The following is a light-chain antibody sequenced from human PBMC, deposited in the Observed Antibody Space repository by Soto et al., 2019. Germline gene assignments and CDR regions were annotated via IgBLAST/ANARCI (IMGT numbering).Light chain of an antibody. CDR1: QSVRGSS. CDR2: GAS. J-gene: IGKJ2*01. CDR3: QQYGSSPDT. Sequence: ENVLTQSPGTLSLSPGESATLSCRASQSVRGSSLAWYQQKPGQAPRLLIYGASSRATGIPDRFSGSGSGTEFTLTVSRLEPEDFAVYYCQQYGSSPDTFGQGTKLEIK. V-gene: IGKV3-20*01.